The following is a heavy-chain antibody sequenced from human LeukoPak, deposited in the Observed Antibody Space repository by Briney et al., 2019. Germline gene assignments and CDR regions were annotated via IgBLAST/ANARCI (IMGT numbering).Heavy chain of an antibody. CDR1: GYTFTSYD. V-gene: IGHV1-8*01. Sequence: ASVKVSCKASGYTFTSYDINWVRQAPGQGLEWMGWMNPNSGNTGYAQKFQGRVTMTRNTSISTAYMELSSLRSEDTAVYYCARREGYGYYYYMDVWGKGTTVTVSS. CDR2: MNPNSGNT. CDR3: ARREGYGYYYYMDV. J-gene: IGHJ6*03. D-gene: IGHD3-16*01.